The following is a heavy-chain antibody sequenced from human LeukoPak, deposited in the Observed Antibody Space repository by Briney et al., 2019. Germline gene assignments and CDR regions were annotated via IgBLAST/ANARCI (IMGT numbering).Heavy chain of an antibody. Sequence: SVKVSCKASGGTFSSYAISWVRHAPGQGLEWIGGIVPISGTTNYAQKFQGRVTITADESTATAYMELSSLRSEDTAVYYCAREIYSGYDYDFDYWGQGTLVTVSS. D-gene: IGHD5-12*01. CDR1: GGTFSSYA. V-gene: IGHV1-69*01. CDR2: IVPISGTT. CDR3: AREIYSGYDYDFDY. J-gene: IGHJ4*02.